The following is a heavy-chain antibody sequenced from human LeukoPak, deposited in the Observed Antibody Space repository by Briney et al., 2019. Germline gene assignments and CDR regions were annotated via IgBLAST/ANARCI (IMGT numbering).Heavy chain of an antibody. CDR1: GGSFSGYY. Sequence: SETLSLTCAVYGGSFSGYYWSWIRQSPGKGLEWIGETYHSGSTNYNSSLKSRVTISLDTSKNQFSLKLSSVTAAARAVYYCARGRRIVVVLGATRTHRDYYMDVWGKGTTVTVSS. D-gene: IGHD2-15*01. J-gene: IGHJ6*03. CDR3: ARGRRIVVVLGATRTHRDYYMDV. CDR2: TYHSGST. V-gene: IGHV4-34*01.